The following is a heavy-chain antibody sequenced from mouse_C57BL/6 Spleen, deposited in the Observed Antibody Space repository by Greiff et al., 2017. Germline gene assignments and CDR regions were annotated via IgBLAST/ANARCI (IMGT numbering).Heavy chain of an antibody. V-gene: IGHV7-1*01. Sequence: EVKLMESGGGLVQSGRSLRLSCATSGFTFSDFYMEWVRQAPGKGLEWIAASRNKANDYTTEYSASVKGRFIVSRDTSQSLLYLQVDALRAEDTAIYYCARDAGLYAMDYWGQGTSVTVSS. CDR1: GFTFSDFY. D-gene: IGHD3-1*01. J-gene: IGHJ4*01. CDR2: SRNKANDYTT. CDR3: ARDAGLYAMDY.